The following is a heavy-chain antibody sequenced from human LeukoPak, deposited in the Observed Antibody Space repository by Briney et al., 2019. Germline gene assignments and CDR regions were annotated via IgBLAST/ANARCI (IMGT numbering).Heavy chain of an antibody. D-gene: IGHD3-10*01. CDR1: GGSISSSSYY. V-gene: IGHV4-39*01. Sequence: PSETLSLTCTVSGGSISSSSYYWGWIRQPPGKGLEWIGSIYYSGSTYYNPSLKSRVTISVDTSKNQFSLKLSSVTAADTAVYYCARQLWFGEFMDYWGQGTLVTVSS. CDR3: ARQLWFGEFMDY. J-gene: IGHJ4*02. CDR2: IYYSGST.